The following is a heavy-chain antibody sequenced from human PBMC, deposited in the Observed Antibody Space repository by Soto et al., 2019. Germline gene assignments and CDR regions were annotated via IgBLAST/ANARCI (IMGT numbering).Heavy chain of an antibody. CDR3: TRHIQVATRSDS. CDR2: TYYSGSS. V-gene: IGHV4-39*01. CDR1: GVSISSSSYY. J-gene: IGHJ4*02. Sequence: QLQLQESGPGLVKPSETLSLTCTVSGVSISSSSYYYGWIRQPAGKGLEWIGSTYYSGSSYYNPSLKMRVTISVDTSKNQISQKLSTVTAADTDVHHCTRHIQVATRSDSGAQGTLLPVSS.